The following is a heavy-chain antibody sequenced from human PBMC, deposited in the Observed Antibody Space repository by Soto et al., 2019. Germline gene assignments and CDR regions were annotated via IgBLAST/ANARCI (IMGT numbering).Heavy chain of an antibody. CDR1: GFTVSSNY. CDR2: IYSGGST. D-gene: IGHD5-18*01. J-gene: IGHJ4*02. Sequence: PGGSLRLSCAASGFTVSSNYMSWVRQAPGKGLEWVSVIYSGGSTYYADSVKGRFTISRDNSKNTLYLQMNSLRAEDTAVYYCAQGGYSYGYADDYWGQGTLVTVSS. CDR3: AQGGYSYGYADDY. V-gene: IGHV3-66*01.